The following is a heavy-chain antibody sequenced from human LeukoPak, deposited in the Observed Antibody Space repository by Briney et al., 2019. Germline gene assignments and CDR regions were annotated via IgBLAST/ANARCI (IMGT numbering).Heavy chain of an antibody. J-gene: IGHJ4*02. Sequence: PGRSLRLSCAASGFTFSSYGMHWVRQAPGKGXXXXAVISYDGSNKYYADSVKGRFTISRDNSKNTLYLQMNSLRAEDTAVYYCAKGGSSWVFDYWGQGTLVTVSS. CDR3: AKGGSSWVFDY. CDR1: GFTFSSYG. D-gene: IGHD6-13*01. V-gene: IGHV3-30*18. CDR2: ISYDGSNK.